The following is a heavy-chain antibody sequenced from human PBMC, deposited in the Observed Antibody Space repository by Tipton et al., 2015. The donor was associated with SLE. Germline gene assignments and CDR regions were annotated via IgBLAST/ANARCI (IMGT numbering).Heavy chain of an antibody. J-gene: IGHJ3*02. Sequence: TLSLTCAVYGGSFSGYYWSWIRQPPGKGLEWIGEINHSGSTNYNPSLKSRVTISVDTSKNQFSLKLSSVTAADTAVYYCAGGGGSGWYNAFDIWGQGTMVTVSS. CDR1: GGSFSGYY. CDR2: INHSGST. V-gene: IGHV4-34*01. D-gene: IGHD6-19*01. CDR3: AGGGGSGWYNAFDI.